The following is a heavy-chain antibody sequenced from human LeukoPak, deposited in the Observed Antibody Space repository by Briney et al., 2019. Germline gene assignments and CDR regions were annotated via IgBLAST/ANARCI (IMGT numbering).Heavy chain of an antibody. Sequence: GGSLRLSCAASGFTFSIYNMNWVRQAPGKGLEWVSSISTNIGYIYYADSVKGRFTISRDNAKNSLYLQMNRLRAEDTAVYYCASQLYCSGNSCLTRNFDYWGQGTLVTVSS. D-gene: IGHD2-15*01. J-gene: IGHJ4*02. CDR2: ISTNIGYI. V-gene: IGHV3-21*01. CDR1: GFTFSIYN. CDR3: ASQLYCSGNSCLTRNFDY.